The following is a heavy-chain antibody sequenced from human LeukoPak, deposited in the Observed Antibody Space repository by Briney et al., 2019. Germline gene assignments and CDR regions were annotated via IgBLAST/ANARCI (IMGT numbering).Heavy chain of an antibody. CDR2: ISYSGST. CDR3: ARGGSGYALNWFDP. D-gene: IGHD5-12*01. V-gene: IGHV4-59*01. CDR1: DHSISIYY. J-gene: IGHJ5*02. Sequence: SETLSLTCTVSDHSISIYYWSWIRQPPGKGLEWIVHISYSGSTNYNPSRKSRVTISVDTSKNQFALKLSSVTAADTAVYYCARGGSGYALNWFDPWGQGTLVTVSS.